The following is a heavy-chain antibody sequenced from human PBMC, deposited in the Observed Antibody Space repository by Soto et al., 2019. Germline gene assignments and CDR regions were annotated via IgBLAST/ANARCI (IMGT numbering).Heavy chain of an antibody. Sequence: GGSLRLSCAASGFTFSSYAMSWVRQAPGKGLEWVSAISGSGGSTYYADSVKGRFTMTTDTSTSTAYMELRSLRSDDTAVYYCARVYDYGDYNWFDPWGQGTLVTVSS. CDR2: ISGSGGST. CDR3: ARVYDYGDYNWFDP. V-gene: IGHV3-23*01. CDR1: GFTFSSYA. D-gene: IGHD4-17*01. J-gene: IGHJ5*02.